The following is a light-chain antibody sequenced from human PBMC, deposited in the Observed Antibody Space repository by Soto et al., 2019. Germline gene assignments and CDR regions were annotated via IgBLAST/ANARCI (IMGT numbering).Light chain of an antibody. CDR2: GNS. V-gene: IGLV1-40*01. Sequence: QSVLTQPPSVSGAPGQRVTISCTGSSSNIGAGYDVNWYQQLPGTAPKFLIYGNSNRPSGVPDRFSGSKSGTSASLAITGLQAEDEPDYYCQSYDSSLSGYVFGTGTKVTVL. CDR3: QSYDSSLSGYV. CDR1: SSNIGAGYD. J-gene: IGLJ1*01.